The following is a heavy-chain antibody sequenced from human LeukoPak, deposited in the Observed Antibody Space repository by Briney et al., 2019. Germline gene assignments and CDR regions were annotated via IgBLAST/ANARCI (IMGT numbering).Heavy chain of an antibody. CDR3: ARVRSRRGYCSSTSCYRHFDY. D-gene: IGHD2-2*02. V-gene: IGHV1-8*03. CDR2: ISIYNGNT. CDR1: GYTFTNYG. J-gene: IGHJ4*02. Sequence: GASVKVSCKASGYTFTNYGISWVRQAPGQGLEWMGWISIYNGNTGYAQKFQGRVTITRNTSISTAYMELSSLRSEDTAVYYCARVRSRRGYCSSTSCYRHFDYWGQGTLVTVSS.